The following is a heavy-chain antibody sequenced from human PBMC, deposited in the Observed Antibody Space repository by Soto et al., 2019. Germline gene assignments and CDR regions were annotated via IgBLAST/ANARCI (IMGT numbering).Heavy chain of an antibody. CDR2: IIPIFGTA. V-gene: IGHV1-69*01. D-gene: IGHD6-19*01. J-gene: IGHJ6*02. CDR1: GGTFSSYA. Sequence: QVQLVQSGAEVKKPGSSVKVSCKASGGTFSSYAISWVRQAPGQGLEWMGGIIPIFGTANYAQKFQGRVTITADESTSTAYMERSSLRSEDTAVYYCARVAVAGTVGLYYYYGMDVWGQGTTVTVSS. CDR3: ARVAVAGTVGLYYYYGMDV.